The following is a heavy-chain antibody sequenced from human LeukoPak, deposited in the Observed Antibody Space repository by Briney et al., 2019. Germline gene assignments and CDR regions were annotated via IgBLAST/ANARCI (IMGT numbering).Heavy chain of an antibody. D-gene: IGHD3-22*01. CDR3: AKDSSGYYESFDY. CDR1: GFTVDDYA. V-gene: IGHV3-43*02. CDR2: ISGDGGST. Sequence: GGSLRLSCAASGFTVDDYAMHWVRQAPGKGLEWVSLISGDGGSTYYADSVKGRSTISRDNSKNSLYLQMNSLRTEDTALYYCAKDSSGYYESFDYWGQGTLVTVSS. J-gene: IGHJ4*02.